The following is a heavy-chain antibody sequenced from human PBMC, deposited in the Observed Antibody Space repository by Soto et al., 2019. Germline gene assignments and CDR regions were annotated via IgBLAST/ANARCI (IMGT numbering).Heavy chain of an antibody. V-gene: IGHV3-53*04. CDR1: GFTVSSNY. Sequence: EVQLVESGGGLVQPGGSLRLSCAASGFTVSSNYMSWVRQAPGKGLEWVSVIYSGGSTYYADSGKGRFTISRHNSKNTLYLQMNSLRAEDTAVYYCARDPATVTLYFDYWGQGTLVTVSS. CDR3: ARDPATVTLYFDY. D-gene: IGHD4-4*01. CDR2: IYSGGST. J-gene: IGHJ4*02.